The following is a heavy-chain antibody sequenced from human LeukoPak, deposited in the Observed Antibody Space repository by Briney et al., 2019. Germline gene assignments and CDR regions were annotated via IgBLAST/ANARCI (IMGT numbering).Heavy chain of an antibody. Sequence: SETLSLTCTVSGGSISSYYWSWIRQPPGKGPEWIGYIYYSGSTNYNPSLKSRVTISVDTSKNQFSLKLSLVTAADTAVYYCARVDSSGYLPWYFDLWGRGTLVTVSS. J-gene: IGHJ2*01. CDR1: GGSISSYY. CDR3: ARVDSSGYLPWYFDL. V-gene: IGHV4-59*01. CDR2: IYYSGST. D-gene: IGHD3-22*01.